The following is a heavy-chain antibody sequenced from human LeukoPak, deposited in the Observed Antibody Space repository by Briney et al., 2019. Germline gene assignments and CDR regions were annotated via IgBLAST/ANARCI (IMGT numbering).Heavy chain of an antibody. D-gene: IGHD6-13*01. Sequence: GGSLRLSCAASGFTFSSYAMSWVRQAPGKGLEWVSSISGSGSSTYYADSVKGRFTISRDNSKNTLFLQMNSLKADDTAVYYCAKVDSGIVATGSPYFDYWGQGTLVTVSS. J-gene: IGHJ4*02. V-gene: IGHV3-23*01. CDR2: ISGSGSST. CDR1: GFTFSSYA. CDR3: AKVDSGIVATGSPYFDY.